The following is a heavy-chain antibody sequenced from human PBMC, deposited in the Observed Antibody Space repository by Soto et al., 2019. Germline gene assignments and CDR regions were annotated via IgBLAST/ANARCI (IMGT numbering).Heavy chain of an antibody. CDR1: SGSISSSNW. CDR3: AREGTSIAVAGNHYYFDY. V-gene: IGHV4-4*02. Sequence: PSETLSLTCAVSSGSISSSNWWSWVRQPPGKGLEWIGEIYHSGSTNYNPSLKSRVTISVDKSKNQFSLKLSSVTAADTAVYYCAREGTSIAVAGNHYYFDYWGQGTLVTVSS. CDR2: IYHSGST. D-gene: IGHD6-19*01. J-gene: IGHJ4*02.